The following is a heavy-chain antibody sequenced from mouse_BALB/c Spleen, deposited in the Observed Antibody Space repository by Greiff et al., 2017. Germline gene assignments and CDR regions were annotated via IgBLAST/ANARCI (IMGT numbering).Heavy chain of an antibody. CDR1: GFNIKDTY. CDR3: ARNRYGRYCAMDD. D-gene: IGHD2-14*01. J-gene: IGHJ4*01. V-gene: IGHV14-3*02. Sequence: VQLQQSGAELVKPGASVKLSCTASGFNIKDTYMHWVKQRPEQGLEWIGRIDPANGNTKYDPKFQGKATITADTSSNTAYLQLSSLTSEDTAVYYCARNRYGRYCAMDDWGQGTSVTVSS. CDR2: IDPANGNT.